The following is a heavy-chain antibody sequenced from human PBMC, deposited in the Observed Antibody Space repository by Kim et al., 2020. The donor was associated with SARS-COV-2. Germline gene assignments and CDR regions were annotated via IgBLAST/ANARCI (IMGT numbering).Heavy chain of an antibody. CDR2: IKQDGSEK. V-gene: IGHV3-7*01. Sequence: GGSLRLSCAASGFTFSRYWMSWVRQAPGKGLEWVANIKQDGSEKDYVDSVKGRFTISRDNAGNSLFLQMNSLRAEDTAVYYCASHFASTSQRERFDYWC. CDR3: ASHFASTSQRERFDY. J-gene: IGHJ4*01. D-gene: IGHD1-26*01. CDR1: GFTFSRYW.